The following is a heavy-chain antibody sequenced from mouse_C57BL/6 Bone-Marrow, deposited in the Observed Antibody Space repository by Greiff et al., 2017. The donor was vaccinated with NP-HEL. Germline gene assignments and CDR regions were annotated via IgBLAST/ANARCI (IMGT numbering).Heavy chain of an antibody. V-gene: IGHV1-80*01. CDR2: IYPGDGDT. CDR3: ARSNWDWYFDV. D-gene: IGHD4-1*01. J-gene: IGHJ1*03. CDR1: GYAFSSYW. Sequence: QVQLQQSGAELVKPGASVKISCKASGYAFSSYWMNWVKQRPGKGLEWIGQIYPGDGDTNYNGKFRGKATLTADKSSSTAYMQLSSLTSEDSAVYFCARSNWDWYFDVWGTGTTVTVSS.